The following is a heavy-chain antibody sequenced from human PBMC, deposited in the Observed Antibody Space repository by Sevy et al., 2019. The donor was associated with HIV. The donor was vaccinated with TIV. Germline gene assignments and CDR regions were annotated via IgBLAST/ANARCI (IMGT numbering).Heavy chain of an antibody. Sequence: SETLSLTCTVSGGSISSSSYYWGWIRQPPGKGLEWIGSIYYSGSTYYNPSLKSRVTISVDTSKNQFSLKLSSVTAADTAVYYCARLPYGYCSGGSCRRGAFDIWGQGTMVTVSS. D-gene: IGHD2-15*01. CDR1: GGSISSSSYY. CDR2: IYYSGST. CDR3: ARLPYGYCSGGSCRRGAFDI. J-gene: IGHJ3*02. V-gene: IGHV4-39*01.